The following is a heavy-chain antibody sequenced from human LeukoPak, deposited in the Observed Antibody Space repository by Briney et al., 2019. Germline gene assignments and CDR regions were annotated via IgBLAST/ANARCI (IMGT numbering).Heavy chain of an antibody. D-gene: IGHD1-26*01. Sequence: GGSLRLSCAASGFTFNTYGMQWVRRAPGKGLEWVATISSDGRNQHYADSVQGRFTISRDNSKNTLYLQMDNLRTEDTAVYYCSTDGTPKFEYWGQGTLVTVCS. J-gene: IGHJ4*02. CDR3: STDGTPKFEY. CDR1: GFTFNTYG. V-gene: IGHV3-30*03. CDR2: ISSDGRNQ.